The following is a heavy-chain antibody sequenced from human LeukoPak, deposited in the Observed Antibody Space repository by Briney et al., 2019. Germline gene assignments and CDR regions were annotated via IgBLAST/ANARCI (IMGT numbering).Heavy chain of an antibody. J-gene: IGHJ4*02. CDR2: IRGNGDT. V-gene: IGHV3-23*01. D-gene: IGHD1-14*01. CDR1: GLSFSSSA. CDR3: ARASWVSTTDAVR. Sequence: GGSLRLSCAASGLSFSSSAMSWVRQGPARGLEWVSSIRGNGDTFYADSVKGRFTLSSDISRNTVYFQLNNLRVEDTAIYYCARASWVSTTDAVRWGQGTLVTVSS.